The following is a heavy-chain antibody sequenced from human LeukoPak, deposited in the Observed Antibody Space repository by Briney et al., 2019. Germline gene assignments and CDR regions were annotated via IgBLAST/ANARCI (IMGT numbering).Heavy chain of an antibody. CDR1: GYTFSIYG. CDR2: ISAYNGNT. J-gene: IGHJ4*02. CDR3: ARGGYSHGYMGYFDY. V-gene: IGHV1-18*01. Sequence: GASVKVSCKAAGYTFSIYGVTWVRQAPGQGLEWVAWISAYNGNTNYAQKFQGRVTMTTDTSTSTAYMELRSLRSDDTAVYYCARGGYSHGYMGYFDYWGQGTLVTVSS. D-gene: IGHD5-18*01.